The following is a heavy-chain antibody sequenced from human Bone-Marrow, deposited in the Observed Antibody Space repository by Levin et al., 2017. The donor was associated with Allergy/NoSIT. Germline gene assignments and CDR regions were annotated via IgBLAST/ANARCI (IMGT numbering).Heavy chain of an antibody. CDR1: GGSVSSGNYY. V-gene: IGHV4-61*01. CDR3: AREGYSSGPYYFDY. D-gene: IGHD3-22*01. Sequence: SETLSLTSTVSGGSVSSGNYYWSWIRQPPGRGLEWIGYIFSTWDTNYSPSLKSRVTISVDTSKNQFSLKLTSVTAADTALYYCAREGYSSGPYYFDYWGQGILVTVSS. CDR2: IFSTWDT. J-gene: IGHJ4*02.